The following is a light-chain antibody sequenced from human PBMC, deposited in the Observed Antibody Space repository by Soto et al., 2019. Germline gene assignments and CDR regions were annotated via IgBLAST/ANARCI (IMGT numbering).Light chain of an antibody. CDR2: AAS. J-gene: IGKJ2*01. V-gene: IGKV1-5*01. CDR1: QSISTN. Sequence: DIQMTQSPSSVSASVGDRVTITCRASQSISTNLAWYQQKPGKAPKLLIYAASSLESGVPSRFSGSGSGTEFTLTISSLQPDDFATYYCQQYNSYSYTFGQGTKVDIK. CDR3: QQYNSYSYT.